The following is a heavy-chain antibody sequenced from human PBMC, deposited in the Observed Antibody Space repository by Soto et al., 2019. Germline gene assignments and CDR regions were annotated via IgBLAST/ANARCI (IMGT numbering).Heavy chain of an antibody. J-gene: IGHJ3*01. V-gene: IGHV1-69*06. Sequence: QLQLEQSGPEVKKPGSSVKVSCKASGRSFSSDGVSWVRQAPGQGLEWLGGIIPVFGNTKYVQRFQGRLTITASKSTSTVYLEMSSQSSEDTALYFCAIGQYYSSGSSATSYFYLGIDVWGQVT. CDR2: IIPVFGNT. D-gene: IGHD3-10*01. CDR3: AIGQYYSSGSSATSYFYLGIDV. CDR1: GRSFSSDG.